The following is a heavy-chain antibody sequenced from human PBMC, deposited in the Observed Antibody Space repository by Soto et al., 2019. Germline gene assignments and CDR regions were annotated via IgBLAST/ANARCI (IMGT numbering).Heavy chain of an antibody. CDR3: ARILNWFDP. CDR2: IYYSGST. V-gene: IGHV4-61*01. Sequence: SETLSLTCTVSGGSVSSGRYYWSWIRQPPGKGLEWIGYIYYSGSTNYIPSLKSRVTISVDTSKNQFSLKLSSVTAADTAVYYCARILNWFDPWGQGTLVTVSS. J-gene: IGHJ5*02. D-gene: IGHD1-26*01. CDR1: GGSVSSGRYY.